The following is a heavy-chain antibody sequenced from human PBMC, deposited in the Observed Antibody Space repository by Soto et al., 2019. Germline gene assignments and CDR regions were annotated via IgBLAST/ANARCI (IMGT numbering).Heavy chain of an antibody. Sequence: QVQVQESGPGLVRPSETLSLTCTVSGGSISSRDSYWGWIRQPPGKGLEWIGSLHYSGSTYYNPSLKSRVTISVDTSKNQLSLRVTSVTAADTAVYYCARGFGRSHFDYWGQGTLVTVSS. J-gene: IGHJ4*02. CDR2: LHYSGST. D-gene: IGHD3-16*01. V-gene: IGHV4-39*01. CDR1: GGSISSRDSY. CDR3: ARGFGRSHFDY.